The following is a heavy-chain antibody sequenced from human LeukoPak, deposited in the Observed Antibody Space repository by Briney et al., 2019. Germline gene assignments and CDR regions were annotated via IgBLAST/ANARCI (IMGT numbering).Heavy chain of an antibody. CDR3: ARGIWAYYFDY. Sequence: HSGGSLRLSCAASGFTFGSYEMNWVRQAPGKGLEWVSYISSSGSTIYYADSVKGRFTISRDNAKNSLYLQMNSLRAEDTAVYYCARGIWAYYFDYWGQGTLVTVSS. V-gene: IGHV3-48*03. CDR1: GFTFGSYE. D-gene: IGHD7-27*01. CDR2: ISSSGSTI. J-gene: IGHJ4*02.